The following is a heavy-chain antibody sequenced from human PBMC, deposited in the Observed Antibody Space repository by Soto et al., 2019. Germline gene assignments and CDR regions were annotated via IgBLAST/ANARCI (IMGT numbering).Heavy chain of an antibody. CDR2: INHSGST. CDR1: GGSFSGYY. Sequence: QVQLQQWGAGLLKPSETLSLTCAVYGGSFSGYYWSWIRQPPGKGLEWIGEINHSGSTNYNPSLKSRVTISVDTSKNQFSLKLSSVTAADTAVYYCARGRIQLWFGYWGQGTLVTVSS. D-gene: IGHD5-18*01. V-gene: IGHV4-34*01. CDR3: ARGRIQLWFGY. J-gene: IGHJ4*02.